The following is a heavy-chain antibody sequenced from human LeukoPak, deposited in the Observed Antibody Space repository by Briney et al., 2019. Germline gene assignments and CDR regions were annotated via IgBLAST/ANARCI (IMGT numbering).Heavy chain of an antibody. D-gene: IGHD2-2*01. Sequence: GGSLRLSCAASGFTFSSYSMNWVRQAPGKGLEWVSYISSSSTIYYAASVKGRFTISRDNAKNSLYLQMNSLRAEDTAVYYCAREGIVVVPAAPNYDYWGQGTLVTVSS. CDR2: ISSSSTI. CDR1: GFTFSSYS. V-gene: IGHV3-48*01. CDR3: AREGIVVVPAAPNYDY. J-gene: IGHJ4*02.